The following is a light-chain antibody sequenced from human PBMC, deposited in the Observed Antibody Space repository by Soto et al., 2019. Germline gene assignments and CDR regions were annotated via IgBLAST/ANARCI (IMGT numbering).Light chain of an antibody. CDR2: DAS. CDR3: QQRSNWPPLFT. Sequence: DIAMTQSPATLSVSPGERATLSCRAVQTISSNLAWYQQKPGQTPRLLIYDASNRATGIPARFSGSGSGTDFTLTISSLEPEDFAVYYCQQRSNWPPLFTFGPGTKVDI. J-gene: IGKJ3*01. V-gene: IGKV3-11*01. CDR1: QTISSN.